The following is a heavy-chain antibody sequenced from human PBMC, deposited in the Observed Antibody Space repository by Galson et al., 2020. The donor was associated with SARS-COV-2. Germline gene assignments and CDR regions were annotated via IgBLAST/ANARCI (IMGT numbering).Heavy chain of an antibody. CDR3: ARAPPFNCGDFYNGNVRDYYGMDV. CDR1: GFTWRNYG. D-gene: IGHD1-1*01. V-gene: IGHV3-33*01. J-gene: IGHJ6*02. CDR2: MCYDGTTV. Sequence: GESLKISCAASGFTWRNYGVHWVRQAPGKGPEWVAFMCYDGTTVSYVDSVKGRFTITRDNSKNAIYLQMNSLRADDTAVYSCARAPPFNCGDFYNGNVRDYYGMDVWGRGTTVTVSS.